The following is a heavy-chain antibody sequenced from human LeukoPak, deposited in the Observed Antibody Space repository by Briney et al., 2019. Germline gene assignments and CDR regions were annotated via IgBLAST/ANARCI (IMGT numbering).Heavy chain of an antibody. CDR3: ARDLQHMNWFDP. CDR1: GYTFTSYD. J-gene: IGHJ5*02. V-gene: IGHV1-8*01. Sequence: ASVKVSCKASGYTFTSYDINWVRQATGQGLEWMGWMNPNSGNTGYAQKFQGRVTMTRNTSIGTAYMELSSLRSEDTAVYYCARDLQHMNWFDPWGQGTLVTVSS. CDR2: MNPNSGNT.